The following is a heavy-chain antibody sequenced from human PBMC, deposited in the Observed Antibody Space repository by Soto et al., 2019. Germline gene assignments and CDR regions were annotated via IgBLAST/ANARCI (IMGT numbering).Heavy chain of an antibody. V-gene: IGHV5-51*01. D-gene: IGHD3-3*01. CDR3: ARGITIFGVVSGAYYYGMDV. CDR2: IYPGDSDT. J-gene: IGHJ6*02. CDR1: GYSFTSYW. Sequence: PGESLKISCKGSGYSFTSYWIGWVRQMPGKGLEWMGIIYPGDSDTRYSPSFQGQVTISADKSISTAYLQWSSLKASDTAMYYCARGITIFGVVSGAYYYGMDVWGQGTTVTVSS.